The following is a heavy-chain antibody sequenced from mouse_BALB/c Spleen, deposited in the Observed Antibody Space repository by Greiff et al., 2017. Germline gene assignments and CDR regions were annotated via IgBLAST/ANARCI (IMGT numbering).Heavy chain of an antibody. D-gene: IGHD2-4*01. CDR1: GYTFTDYW. V-gene: IGHV1-69*01. CDR3: ARWPIYYDYIYAMDY. Sequence: VQLQQPGAELVMPGASVKMSCKASGYTFTDYWMHWVKQRPGQGLEWIGAIDTSDSYTSYNQKFKGKATLTVDESSSTAYMQLSSLTSEDSAVYYCARWPIYYDYIYAMDYWGQGTSVTVSS. J-gene: IGHJ4*01. CDR2: IDTSDSYT.